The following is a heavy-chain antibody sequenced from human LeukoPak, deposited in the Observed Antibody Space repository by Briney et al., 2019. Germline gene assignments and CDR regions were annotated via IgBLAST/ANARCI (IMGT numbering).Heavy chain of an antibody. CDR2: VYPGDSHT. Sequence: GESLTISCKASGYSFNTYWIGWVRQKPGKGQEWMAIVYPGDSHTRYSPSFEGHFTISADKTVTTAYLQWSSLEASDTAVYYCARLSGGSWANTEYFPDWGQGSLVIVSS. D-gene: IGHD7-27*01. CDR1: GYSFNTYW. V-gene: IGHV5-51*01. CDR3: ARLSGGSWANTEYFPD. J-gene: IGHJ1*01.